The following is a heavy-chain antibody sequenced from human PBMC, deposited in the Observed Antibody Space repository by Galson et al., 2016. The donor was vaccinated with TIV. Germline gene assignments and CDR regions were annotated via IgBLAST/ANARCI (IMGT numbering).Heavy chain of an antibody. CDR2: IYSGGST. Sequence: SLRLSCAASGFTVSSNYMTWVRQAPGKGLESVSVIYSGGSTYYIDSVKGRFTISRDTSKNTLYLQMNSLRVEDTAVYYCASPQAAAGIDAFDIWGQGTTVIVS. CDR1: GFTVSSNY. D-gene: IGHD6-13*01. J-gene: IGHJ3*02. CDR3: ASPQAAAGIDAFDI. V-gene: IGHV3-53*05.